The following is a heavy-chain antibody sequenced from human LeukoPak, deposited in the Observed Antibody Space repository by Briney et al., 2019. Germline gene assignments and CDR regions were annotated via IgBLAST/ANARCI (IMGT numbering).Heavy chain of an antibody. CDR3: ARDDSSSLWYFDL. CDR2: IYYSGST. D-gene: IGHD6-13*01. CDR1: GGSISSYY. J-gene: IGHJ2*01. V-gene: IGHV4-59*12. Sequence: PSETLSLTCTVSGGSISSYYWSWIRQPPGKGLEWIGYIYYSGSTNYNPSLKSRVTISVDTSKNQFSLKLSSVTAADTAVYYCARDDSSSLWYFDLWGRGTLVTVSS.